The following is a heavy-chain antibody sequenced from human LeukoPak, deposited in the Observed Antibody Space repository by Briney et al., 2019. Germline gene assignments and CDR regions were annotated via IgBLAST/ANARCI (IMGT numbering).Heavy chain of an antibody. J-gene: IGHJ4*02. Sequence: PGGSLRLSCAASGFTFSSSWMTRVRQAPGKGLERVAHINEDGSDKYYVDSVTGRFSISRDNTKNSLYLQMSSLRAEDTAVYYCATWSNAWEFDYWGQGTLVSVSS. D-gene: IGHD1-26*01. CDR3: ATWSNAWEFDY. CDR2: INEDGSDK. CDR1: GFTFSSSW. V-gene: IGHV3-7*05.